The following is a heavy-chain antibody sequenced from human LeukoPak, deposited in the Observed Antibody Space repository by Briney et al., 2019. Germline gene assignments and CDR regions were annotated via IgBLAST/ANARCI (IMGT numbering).Heavy chain of an antibody. D-gene: IGHD5-18*01. CDR3: ARDRDTAMVYFDY. Sequence: GGSLRLSCAASGFTFDDYAMHWVRQAPGKGLEWVSGISWNSGSIGYADSVKGRFTISRDNSKNTLYLQMNSLRAEDTAVYYCARDRDTAMVYFDYWGQGTLVTVSS. V-gene: IGHV3-9*01. CDR2: ISWNSGSI. J-gene: IGHJ4*02. CDR1: GFTFDDYA.